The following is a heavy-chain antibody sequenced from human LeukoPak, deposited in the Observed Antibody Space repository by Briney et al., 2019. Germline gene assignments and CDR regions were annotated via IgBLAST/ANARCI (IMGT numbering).Heavy chain of an antibody. J-gene: IGHJ6*03. V-gene: IGHV1-69*05. Sequence: GSSVKVTCKASGGTFSSYAISWVRQAPGQGLEWMGRIIPIFGTANYAQKFQGRVTITTDESTSTAYMELSSLRSGDTAVYYCARDEKGSSSWFTYDYYMDVWGKGTTVTVSS. D-gene: IGHD6-13*01. CDR1: GGTFSSYA. CDR3: ARDEKGSSSWFTYDYYMDV. CDR2: IIPIFGTA.